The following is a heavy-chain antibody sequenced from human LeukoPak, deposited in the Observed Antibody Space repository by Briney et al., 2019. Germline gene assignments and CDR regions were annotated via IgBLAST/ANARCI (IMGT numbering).Heavy chain of an antibody. CDR3: ARDKSGWTWRYFDY. V-gene: IGHV4-59*01. CDR2: IYYSGST. J-gene: IGHJ4*02. D-gene: IGHD6-19*01. CDR1: GGSISSDY. Sequence: PSETLSLTCTVSGGSISSDYWSWIRQPPGKGLEWIGYIYYSGSTNYNPSLKSRVTISVDTSKNQFSLKLSSVTAADTAVYYCARDKSGWTWRYFDYWGQGTLVTVSS.